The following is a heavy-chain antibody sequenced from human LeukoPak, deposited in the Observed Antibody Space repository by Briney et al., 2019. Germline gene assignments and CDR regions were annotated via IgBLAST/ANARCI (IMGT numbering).Heavy chain of an antibody. Sequence: ASVKVSCKASGYTFTGYYMHWVRQAPGQGLEWMGWINPNSGGTNYAQKFQGRVTMTRDTSISTAYMELSRLRSDDTAVYYCAREGRRYYYGSGSYSGNWFDPWGQGTLVTVSS. CDR3: AREGRRYYYGSGSYSGNWFDP. CDR1: GYTFTGYY. CDR2: INPNSGGT. D-gene: IGHD3-10*01. V-gene: IGHV1-2*02. J-gene: IGHJ5*02.